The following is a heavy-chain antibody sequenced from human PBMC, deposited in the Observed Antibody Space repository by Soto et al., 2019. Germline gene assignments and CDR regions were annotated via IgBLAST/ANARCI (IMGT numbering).Heavy chain of an antibody. CDR3: ARGLTVTTGYAFDF. D-gene: IGHD4-17*01. Sequence: SVHRISKTQGKGLEWVSSISSSSSYIYYADSVKGRFTISRDNAKNSLYLQMNSLRAEDTAVYYCARGLTVTTGYAFDFWGQGTMVTV. CDR2: ISSSSSYI. CDR1: S. J-gene: IGHJ3*01. V-gene: IGHV3-21*01.